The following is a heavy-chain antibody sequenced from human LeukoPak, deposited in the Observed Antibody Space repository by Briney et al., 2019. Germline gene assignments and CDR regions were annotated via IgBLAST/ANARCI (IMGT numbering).Heavy chain of an antibody. CDR3: AGVAVAAPLAYNWFDP. D-gene: IGHD6-19*01. CDR2: VHPSEGT. V-gene: IGHV4-4*02. Sequence: PSGTLSLTCAVSGGSVSHSNWWTWVRQSPGKGLEWIGEVHPSEGTNYNPSLKSRVTISLDKSKNQFSLKLSSVTAADTAVYYCAGVAVAAPLAYNWFDPWGQGTLVTVSS. J-gene: IGHJ5*02. CDR1: GGSVSHSNW.